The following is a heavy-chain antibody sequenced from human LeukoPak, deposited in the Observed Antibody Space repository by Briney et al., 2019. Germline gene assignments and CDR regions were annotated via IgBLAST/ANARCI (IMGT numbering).Heavy chain of an antibody. D-gene: IGHD3-10*01. V-gene: IGHV1-2*02. J-gene: IGHJ4*02. CDR2: INPNSGGT. CDR1: GYTFTGYY. CDR3: AREVRWDYGSGSYGDY. Sequence: ASVEVSCKASGYTFTGYYMHWVRQAPGQGLEWMGWINPNSGGTNYARKFQGRVTMTRDTSISTAYMELSRLRSDDTAVYYCAREVRWDYGSGSYGDYWGQGTLVTVSS.